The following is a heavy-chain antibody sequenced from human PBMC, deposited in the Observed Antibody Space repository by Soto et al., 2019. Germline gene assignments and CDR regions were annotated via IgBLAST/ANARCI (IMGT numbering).Heavy chain of an antibody. V-gene: IGHV3-15*07. CDR2: IKSKTDGGTT. J-gene: IGHJ4*02. D-gene: IGHD3-22*01. Sequence: GGSLRLSCAASGFTFSNAWMNWVRQAPGKGLEWVGRIKSKTDGGTTDYAAPVKGRFTISRDDSKNTLYLQMNSLKTEDTAVYYCTTERGGYYDSSGYKPDFDYWGQGTLVTVSS. CDR3: TTERGGYYDSSGYKPDFDY. CDR1: GFTFSNAW.